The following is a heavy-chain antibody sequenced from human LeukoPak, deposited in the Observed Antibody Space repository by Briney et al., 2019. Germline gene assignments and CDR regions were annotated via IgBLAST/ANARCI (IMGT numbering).Heavy chain of an antibody. CDR3: ARDASGDNWFDP. J-gene: IGHJ5*02. CDR1: GYTFTGYY. D-gene: IGHD2-15*01. Sequence: GASVQVSCKASGYTFTGYYMHWVRQAPGQGLEWMGWINPNSGGTNYAQRFQGRVTMTRDTSISTAYMELSRLRSDDTAVYYCARDASGDNWFDPWGQGTLVTVSS. CDR2: INPNSGGT. V-gene: IGHV1-2*02.